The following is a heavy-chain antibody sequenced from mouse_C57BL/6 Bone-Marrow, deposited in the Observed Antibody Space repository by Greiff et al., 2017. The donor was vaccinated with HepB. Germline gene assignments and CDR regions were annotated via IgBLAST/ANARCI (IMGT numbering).Heavy chain of an antibody. D-gene: IGHD2-3*01. CDR3: ARYPRWLLPGFAY. J-gene: IGHJ3*01. Sequence: QVQLQQSGPELVKPGASVKISCKASGYAFSSSWMNWVKQRPGKGLEWIGRIYPGDGDTNYNGKFKGKATLTADKSSSTAYMQRSSLTSEDSAVYFCARYPRWLLPGFAYWGQGTLVTVSA. CDR2: IYPGDGDT. V-gene: IGHV1-82*01. CDR1: GYAFSSSW.